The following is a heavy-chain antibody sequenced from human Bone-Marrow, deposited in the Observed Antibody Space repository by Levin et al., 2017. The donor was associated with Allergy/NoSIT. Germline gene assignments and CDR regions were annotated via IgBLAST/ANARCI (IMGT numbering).Heavy chain of an antibody. CDR1: GGSIYSSSYY. D-gene: IGHD3-9*01. V-gene: IGHV4-39*07. CDR3: ATYYDLLTAYSY. Sequence: SETLSLTCTVSGGSIYSSSYYWGWFRQPPGKGLEWIGSIYYTGSTYYNPSLKSRVTISLDASRNQFSLKLSSVTAADTAVYYCATYYDLLTAYSYWGQGTLVTVSS. J-gene: IGHJ4*02. CDR2: IYYTGST.